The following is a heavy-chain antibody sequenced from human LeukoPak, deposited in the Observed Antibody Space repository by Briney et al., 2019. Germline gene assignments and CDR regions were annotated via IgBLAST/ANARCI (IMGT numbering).Heavy chain of an antibody. CDR3: AKEGQQLVLGGSYYFDY. D-gene: IGHD6-13*01. CDR1: GFTFSSYG. J-gene: IGHJ4*02. Sequence: GGSLRLSCAASGFTFSSYGMHWVRQAPGKGLEWVAVIWYSGSDKYYADSVKGRFTISRDNSKNTLYLQMNSLTAEDTAVYYCAKEGQQLVLGGSYYFDYWGQGTLVTVSS. V-gene: IGHV3-30*02. CDR2: IWYSGSDK.